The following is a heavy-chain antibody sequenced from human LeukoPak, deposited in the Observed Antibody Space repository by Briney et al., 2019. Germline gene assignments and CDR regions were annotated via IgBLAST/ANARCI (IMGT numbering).Heavy chain of an antibody. CDR2: INSDGSST. Sequence: PGGSLRLSCAASGFTFSSYWMHWVRQAPGKGLVWVSRINSDGSSTSYADSVKGRFTISRDDAKNTLYLQMNSLRAEDTAVYYCATSRRIVGVYFDYWGQGTLVTVSS. CDR1: GFTFSSYW. D-gene: IGHD1-26*01. J-gene: IGHJ4*02. V-gene: IGHV3-74*01. CDR3: ATSRRIVGVYFDY.